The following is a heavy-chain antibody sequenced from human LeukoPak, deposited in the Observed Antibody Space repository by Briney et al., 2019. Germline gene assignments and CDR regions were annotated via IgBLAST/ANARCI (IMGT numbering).Heavy chain of an antibody. CDR1: GGTFSSYA. CDR3: ASGKVVTAYHDAFDI. D-gene: IGHD4-23*01. V-gene: IGHV1-69*04. J-gene: IGHJ3*02. CDR2: IIPILGIA. Sequence: ASVKVSCKASGGTFSSYAISWVRQAPGQGLEWMGRIIPILGIANYAQKFQGRVTITADKSTSTAYMELSSLRSEDTAVYYCASGKVVTAYHDAFDIWGQGTMVTVSS.